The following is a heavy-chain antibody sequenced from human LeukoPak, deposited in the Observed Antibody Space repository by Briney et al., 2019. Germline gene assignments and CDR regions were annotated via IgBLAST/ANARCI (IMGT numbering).Heavy chain of an antibody. J-gene: IGHJ4*02. CDR3: ARGIDY. CDR1: GFTVSSNY. Sequence: GESLRLSCAASGFTVSSNYMSWVRQAPGKGLGWVSFISSSGNTIYYADSVKGRFTISRDNAKNSLYLQMNSLRAEDTALYYCARGIDYWGQGTLVTVSS. V-gene: IGHV3-11*01. CDR2: ISSSGNTI.